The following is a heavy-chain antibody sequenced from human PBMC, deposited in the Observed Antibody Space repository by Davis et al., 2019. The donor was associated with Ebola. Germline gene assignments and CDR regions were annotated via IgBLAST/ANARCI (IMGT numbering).Heavy chain of an antibody. CDR2: LGTSADT. D-gene: IGHD2/OR15-2a*01. CDR3: MKDSSNIWFDI. J-gene: IGHJ3*02. V-gene: IGHV3-23*01. CDR1: GFIFSSYV. Sequence: GGSLRLSCEASGFIFSSYVMSWVRQAPGKGLEWVSTLGTSADTYYADSVKGRFAMSRDNSRGTLYLQMNSLRVEDSAIYYCMKDSSNIWFDIWGQGTLITVSS.